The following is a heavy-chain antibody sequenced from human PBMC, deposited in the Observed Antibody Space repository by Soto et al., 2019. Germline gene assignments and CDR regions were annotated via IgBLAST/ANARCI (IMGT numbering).Heavy chain of an antibody. CDR2: IGTAGDT. Sequence: GGSLRLSCAASGFTFSSYDMHWVRQATGKGLEWVSAIGTAGDTYYPGSVKGRFTISRENAKNSLYLQMNSLRAEDTAVYYCARDYAAYYYDSSGYSITTRSGMDVWGQGTTVTVSS. CDR3: ARDYAAYYYDSSGYSITTRSGMDV. CDR1: GFTFSSYD. J-gene: IGHJ6*02. D-gene: IGHD3-22*01. V-gene: IGHV3-13*01.